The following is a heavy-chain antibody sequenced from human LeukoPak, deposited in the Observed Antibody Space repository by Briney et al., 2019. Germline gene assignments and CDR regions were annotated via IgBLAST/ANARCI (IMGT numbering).Heavy chain of an antibody. V-gene: IGHV1-69-2*01. CDR2: VGPEDGET. J-gene: IGHJ4*02. D-gene: IGHD6-13*01. CDR1: GYTFTDYY. Sequence: ATVKISCKVSGYTFTDYYMHWVQQAPGKGLEWMGLVGPEDGETIYAEKFQGRVTITADTSTDTAYMELSSLRSEDTAVYYCATILGIAAAEVPYWGQGTLVTVSS. CDR3: ATILGIAAAEVPY.